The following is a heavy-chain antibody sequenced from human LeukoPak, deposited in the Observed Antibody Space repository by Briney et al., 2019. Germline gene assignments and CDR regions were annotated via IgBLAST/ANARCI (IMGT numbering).Heavy chain of an antibody. CDR3: ARGYYYYYMDV. CDR1: GGSISSHY. CDR2: IYYSGST. V-gene: IGHV4-59*11. Sequence: ETLSLTCTVSGGSISSHYWSWIRQPPGKGLEWIGYIYYSGSTNYNPSLKSRVTISVDTSKNQFSLKLSSVTAADTAVYYCARGYYYYYMDVWGKGTTVTVSS. J-gene: IGHJ6*03.